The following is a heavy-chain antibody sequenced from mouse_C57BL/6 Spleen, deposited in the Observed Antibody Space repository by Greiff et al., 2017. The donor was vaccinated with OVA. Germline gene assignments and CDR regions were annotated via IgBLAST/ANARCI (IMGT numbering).Heavy chain of an antibody. CDR3: AINDDYDGGWYFDV. V-gene: IGHV1-22*01. D-gene: IGHD2-4*01. CDR2: INPNNGGT. Sequence: EVQLQQSGPELVKPGASVKMSCKASGYTFTDYNMHWVKQSHGKSLEWIGYINPNNGGTSYNQKFKGKATLTVNKSSSTAYMELRSLTSEDSAVYYCAINDDYDGGWYFDVWGTGTTVTVSS. CDR1: GYTFTDYN. J-gene: IGHJ1*03.